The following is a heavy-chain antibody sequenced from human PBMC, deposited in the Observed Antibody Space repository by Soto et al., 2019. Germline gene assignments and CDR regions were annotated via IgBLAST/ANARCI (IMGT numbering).Heavy chain of an antibody. CDR3: AREEGQRDAFDI. V-gene: IGHV4-59*01. J-gene: IGHJ3*02. CDR2: IYYSGST. Sequence: QVQLQESGPGLVKPSETLSLTCTVSGGSISSYYWSWIRQPPGKGLEWIGYIYYSGSTNYNPSLKSRXXIXVXXSKNQFSLKLSSVTAADTAVYYCAREEGQRDAFDIWGQGTMVTVSS. D-gene: IGHD6-25*01. CDR1: GGSISSYY.